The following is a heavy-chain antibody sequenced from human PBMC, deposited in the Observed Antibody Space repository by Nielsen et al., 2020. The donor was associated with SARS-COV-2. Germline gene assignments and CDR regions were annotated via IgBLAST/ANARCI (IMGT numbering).Heavy chain of an antibody. D-gene: IGHD3-10*01. V-gene: IGHV4-31*03. CDR3: ARDGPVRWFGETPHFRFDP. CDR1: GGSISSGGYY. CDR2: IYYSGST. J-gene: IGHJ5*02. Sequence: SETLSLTCTVSGGSISSGGYYWSWIRQHPGKGLEWIGYIYYSGSTYYNPSLKSRVTISVDTSKNQFSLKLSSVTAADTAVYYCARDGPVRWFGETPHFRFDPWGQGTLVTVSS.